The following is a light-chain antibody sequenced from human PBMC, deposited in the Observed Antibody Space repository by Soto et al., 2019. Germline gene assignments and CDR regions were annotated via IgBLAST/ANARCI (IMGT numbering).Light chain of an antibody. Sequence: EIVLTQSPATLYVSPGERVTLSCRASQSVSNKLAWYQQRPGQAPRLLIFGASTRATGFPARFSGSGCGTEFILTISSLQTADFAAYYCQHYKMYSPWTFGQGTKVDIK. CDR2: GAS. CDR3: QHYKMYSPWT. CDR1: QSVSNK. J-gene: IGKJ1*01. V-gene: IGKV3-15*01.